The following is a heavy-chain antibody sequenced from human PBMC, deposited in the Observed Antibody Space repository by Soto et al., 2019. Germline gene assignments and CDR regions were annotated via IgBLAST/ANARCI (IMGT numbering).Heavy chain of an antibody. CDR2: VSYTGST. D-gene: IGHD4-17*01. Sequence: QVHLQESGPGLVKPSETLSLFCNVSGGSMSNNYWTWIRQAPGKGLEWIGYVSYTGSTNYNPSLKSRVCISVDTSKKYFSRRLNSVTAADTAVYYWARSLTVARFDQWGQGTRVTVS. V-gene: IGHV4-59*01. CDR3: ARSLTVARFDQ. J-gene: IGHJ4*02. CDR1: GGSMSNNY.